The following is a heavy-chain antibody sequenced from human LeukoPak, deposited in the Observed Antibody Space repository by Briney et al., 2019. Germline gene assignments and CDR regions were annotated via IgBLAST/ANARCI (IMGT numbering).Heavy chain of an antibody. CDR3: ANSRQWLATGNFDY. CDR2: ISGSGGST. Sequence: PRRSLRLSCAASGFTFTSYAMSWVRHAPGKGLEWVSAISGSGGSTYYADSVKGRFTISRDNSKNTLYLQMNSLRAEDTAVYYCANSRQWLATGNFDYWGQGTLVTVSS. V-gene: IGHV3-23*01. D-gene: IGHD6-19*01. J-gene: IGHJ4*02. CDR1: GFTFTSYA.